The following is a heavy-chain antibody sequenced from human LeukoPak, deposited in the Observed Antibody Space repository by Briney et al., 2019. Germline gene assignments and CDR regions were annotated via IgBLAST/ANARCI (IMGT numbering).Heavy chain of an antibody. CDR2: INHSGST. V-gene: IGHV4-34*01. Sequence: SETLSLTCAVYGGSFSGYYWSWIRQPPGKGLEWIGEINHSGSTNYNPSLKSRVTISVDTSKNQFSLKLSAVTAAHTAVYYCARERKRGVRGVIIDYWGQGTLVTVSS. J-gene: IGHJ4*02. D-gene: IGHD3-10*01. CDR3: ARERKRGVRGVIIDY. CDR1: GGSFSGYY.